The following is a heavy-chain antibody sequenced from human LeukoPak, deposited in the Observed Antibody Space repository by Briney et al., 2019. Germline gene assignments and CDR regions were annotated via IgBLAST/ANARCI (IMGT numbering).Heavy chain of an antibody. V-gene: IGHV4-30-4*08. Sequence: PSRTLSLTCTVSGGSISSGDYYWSWIRQPPGKGLEWIGYIYYSGSTYYNPSLKSRSTMSIDTSKNQFSLQLTSVTAADTAVYYCGRDKHRSRWVDYWGQGTLVTVSS. CDR1: GGSISSGDYY. J-gene: IGHJ4*02. CDR3: GRDKHRSRWVDY. CDR2: IYYSGST. D-gene: IGHD4-23*01.